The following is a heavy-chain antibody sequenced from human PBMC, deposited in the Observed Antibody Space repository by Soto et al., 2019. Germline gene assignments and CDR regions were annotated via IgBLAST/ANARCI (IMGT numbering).Heavy chain of an antibody. Sequence: PGGSLRLSCAASGFTFSSYWMSWVRQAPGKGLEWVANIKQDGSEKYYVDSVKGRFTISRDNAKNSLYLQMNSLRAEDTAVYYCASDSGYKRAWSYYFDYWGQGTLVTVSS. V-gene: IGHV3-7*03. CDR2: IKQDGSEK. D-gene: IGHD3-22*01. CDR1: GFTFSSYW. CDR3: ASDSGYKRAWSYYFDY. J-gene: IGHJ4*02.